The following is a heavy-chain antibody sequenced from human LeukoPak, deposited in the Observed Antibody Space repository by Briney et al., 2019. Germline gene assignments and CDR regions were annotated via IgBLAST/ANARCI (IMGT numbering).Heavy chain of an antibody. CDR3: ARGFSRSSGWYDHLGSDY. J-gene: IGHJ4*02. Sequence: SETLSLTCAVYGGSFSGYYWSWIRQPPGKGLEWIGEINHSGSTNYNPSLKSRVTISVDTSKNQFSLKLSSVTAADTAVYYCARGFSRSSGWYDHLGSDYWGQGTLVTVSS. CDR1: GGSFSGYY. CDR2: INHSGST. V-gene: IGHV4-34*01. D-gene: IGHD6-19*01.